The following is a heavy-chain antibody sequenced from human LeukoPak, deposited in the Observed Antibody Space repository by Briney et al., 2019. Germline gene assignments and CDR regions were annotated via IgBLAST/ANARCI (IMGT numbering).Heavy chain of an antibody. D-gene: IGHD6-13*01. CDR1: GGSFSGYY. Sequence: SETLSLTCAVYGGSFSGYYWSWIRQPPGRGLEWIGEINHSGSTNYNPSLKSRVTISVDTSKNQFSLKLSSVTAADTAVYYCARGLGSSSWYPTPYFHYWGQGTLVTVSS. CDR2: INHSGST. CDR3: ARGLGSSSWYPTPYFHY. J-gene: IGHJ4*02. V-gene: IGHV4-34*01.